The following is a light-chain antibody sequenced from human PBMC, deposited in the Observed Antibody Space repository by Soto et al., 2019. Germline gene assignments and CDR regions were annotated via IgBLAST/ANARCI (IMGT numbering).Light chain of an antibody. J-gene: IGLJ1*01. CDR2: EGS. V-gene: IGLV2-23*01. CDR1: SSDVGNYNL. Sequence: QSVLTQPASVSGSPGQSITISCTGTSSDVGNYNLVSWYQQHPGKAPKLMIYEGSKRPSGVSNRFSGSKSGNTASLTIAGLQTEDEADYYFCSYVGSSTFVFGTGTKLTVL. CDR3: CSYVGSSTFV.